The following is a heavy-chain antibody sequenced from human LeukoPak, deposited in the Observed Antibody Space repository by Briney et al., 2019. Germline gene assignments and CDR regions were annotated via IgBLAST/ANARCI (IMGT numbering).Heavy chain of an antibody. Sequence: ASVKVSCKTSGYTFTGYYMHWVRQAPGQGLEWMGRINPNSGGTNYAQKFQGRVTMTRDTSISTAYMELSRLRSDDTAVYYCARGSPLAWFGELLAPRYYYYGMDVWGQGTTVTVSS. CDR3: ARGSPLAWFGELLAPRYYYYGMDV. J-gene: IGHJ6*02. D-gene: IGHD3-10*01. V-gene: IGHV1-2*06. CDR2: INPNSGGT. CDR1: GYTFTGYY.